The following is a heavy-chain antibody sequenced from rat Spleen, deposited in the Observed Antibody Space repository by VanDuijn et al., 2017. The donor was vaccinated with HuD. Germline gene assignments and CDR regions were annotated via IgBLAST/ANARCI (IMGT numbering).Heavy chain of an antibody. J-gene: IGHJ2*01. CDR1: GFIFSDYH. Sequence: EVQLVESGGGLVQPGRSLKISCVGSGFIFSDYHLAWVRQAPKKGPEWVATIIYDGSGTYYRDSVRGRFTISRDNAKSTLYLQMDNVRSEDTATYYCATSGYTTDYFYPLVGYWGQGVMVTVSS. D-gene: IGHD1-6*01. CDR2: IIYDGSGT. CDR3: ATSGYTTDYFYPLVGY. V-gene: IGHV5S10*01.